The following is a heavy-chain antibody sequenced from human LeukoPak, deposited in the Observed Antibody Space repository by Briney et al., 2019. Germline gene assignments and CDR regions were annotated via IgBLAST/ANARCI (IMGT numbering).Heavy chain of an antibody. V-gene: IGHV1-69*13. J-gene: IGHJ5*02. Sequence: SVKVSCKASGYTFTGYYMHWVRQAPGQGLEWMGGIIPIFGTANYAQKFQGRVTITADESTSTAYMELSSLRSEDTAVYYCASQRSLYYDFWTDLNWFDPWGQGTLVTVSS. D-gene: IGHD3-3*01. CDR2: IIPIFGTA. CDR1: GYTFTGYY. CDR3: ASQRSLYYDFWTDLNWFDP.